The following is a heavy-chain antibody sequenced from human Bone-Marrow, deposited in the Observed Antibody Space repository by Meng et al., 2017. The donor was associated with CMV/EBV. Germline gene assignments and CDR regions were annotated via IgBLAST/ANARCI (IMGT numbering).Heavy chain of an antibody. Sequence: GGSLRLSCAASGFSFSISGMHWVRQAPGKGLEWLGFVKFDGNTYYADSAKGRFTISKDNSKATLYLQVGSLRTEDTAIYYCAKDGGQPGTMYFSFYVWGEGTMVTVSS. CDR2: VKFDGNT. D-gene: IGHD3-10*02. CDR3: AKDGGQPGTMYFSFYV. J-gene: IGHJ3*01. V-gene: IGHV3-30*02. CDR1: GFSFSISG.